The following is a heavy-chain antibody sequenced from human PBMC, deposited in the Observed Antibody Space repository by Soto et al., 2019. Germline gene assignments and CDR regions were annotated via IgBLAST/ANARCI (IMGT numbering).Heavy chain of an antibody. Sequence: PGGSLRLSCAASGFTVSNNYMSGVRQAPGKGLEWVSLIYSGGSTYYADSVKGRFTISRDSSKNTLYLQMNSLRAEDTAMYYCAAYSHKGYWGQGTLVTVSS. CDR3: AAYSHKGY. CDR2: IYSGGST. J-gene: IGHJ4*02. V-gene: IGHV3-66*01. CDR1: GFTVSNNY. D-gene: IGHD3-16*01.